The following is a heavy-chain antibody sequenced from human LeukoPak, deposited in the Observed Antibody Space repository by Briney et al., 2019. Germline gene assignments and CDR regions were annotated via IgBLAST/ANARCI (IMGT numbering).Heavy chain of an antibody. J-gene: IGHJ4*02. V-gene: IGHV3-21*01. D-gene: IGHD3-9*01. Sequence: PGGSLRLSCAASGFTFNTFNMNWVRQAPGKGLEWVSSITSGGDYIYYADSVKGRFATSRDNAKNSLSLQLNSLRVEDTAVYYCARGHYDVLAASYKWTPDYWGQGTLVTVSS. CDR1: GFTFNTFN. CDR3: ARGHYDVLAASYKWTPDY. CDR2: ITSGGDYI.